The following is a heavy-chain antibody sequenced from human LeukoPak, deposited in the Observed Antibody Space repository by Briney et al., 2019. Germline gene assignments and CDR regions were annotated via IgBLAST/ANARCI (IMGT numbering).Heavy chain of an antibody. CDR1: GYSISSGYY. Sequence: SETLSLTCTVSGYSISSGYYWGWIRQPPGKGLEGIGSIYHSGSTYYNPSLKRRVTISVDTSKNQFSLKLSSVTAADTAVYYCARYLYGSGKDYWGQGTLVTVSS. CDR2: IYHSGST. V-gene: IGHV4-38-2*02. J-gene: IGHJ4*02. CDR3: ARYLYGSGKDY. D-gene: IGHD3-10*01.